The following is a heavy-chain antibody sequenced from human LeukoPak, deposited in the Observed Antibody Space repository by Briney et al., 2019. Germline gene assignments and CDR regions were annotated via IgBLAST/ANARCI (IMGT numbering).Heavy chain of an antibody. Sequence: ASVKVSCKASGGTFSSYAISWVRQAPGQGLEWMGGTIPIFGTANYAQKFQGRVTITADESTSTAYMELSSLRSEDTAVYYCARDAGYSSSWSHFDYWGQGTLVTVSS. CDR2: TIPIFGTA. CDR1: GGTFSSYA. V-gene: IGHV1-69*13. J-gene: IGHJ4*02. D-gene: IGHD6-13*01. CDR3: ARDAGYSSSWSHFDY.